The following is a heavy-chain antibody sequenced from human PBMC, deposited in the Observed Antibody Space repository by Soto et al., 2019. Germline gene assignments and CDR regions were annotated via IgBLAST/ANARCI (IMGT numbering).Heavy chain of an antibody. CDR3: ARDRSSSLPYYFDY. D-gene: IGHD6-6*01. J-gene: IGHJ4*02. V-gene: IGHV3-30-3*01. CDR1: GFTFSSYA. Sequence: GGSLRLSCAASGFTFSSYAMHWVRQAPGKGLVWVALISYDGTTEYYADSVKGRFTISRDNSKNTLYLQMNSLRAEDTAVYYCARDRSSSLPYYFDYWGQGTLVTVSS. CDR2: ISYDGTTE.